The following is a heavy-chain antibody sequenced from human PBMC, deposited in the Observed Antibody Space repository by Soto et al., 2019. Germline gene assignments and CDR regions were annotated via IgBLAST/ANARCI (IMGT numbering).Heavy chain of an antibody. CDR3: ARAVIWSPAGYFDD. CDR2: IIPILGIA. J-gene: IGHJ4*02. V-gene: IGHV1-69*02. CDR1: GGTFSSYT. Sequence: QVQLVQSGAEVKKPGSSVKVSCKASGGTFSSYTISWVRQAPGQGLEWMGRIIPILGIANYAQKFQGRVTITADKSTITAYMELSSMRSEDTAVYYCARAVIWSPAGYFDDWGQGTLVTFSS. D-gene: IGHD3-16*01.